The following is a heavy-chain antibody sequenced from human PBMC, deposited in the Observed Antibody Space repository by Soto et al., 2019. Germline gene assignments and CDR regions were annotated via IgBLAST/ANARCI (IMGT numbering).Heavy chain of an antibody. CDR1: GFSVTSNH. J-gene: IGHJ4*02. Sequence: EVQLVESGGDLIQPGGSLRLSCAASGFSVTSNHMSWVRQGPGKGLEWVSIIYAGGTTYYADSVKGRFTISRDNSGNTLFHQMNSLRDEDTAVYYCARDLRRGGDWGQGTLVTVSS. CDR3: ARDLRRGGD. CDR2: IYAGGTT. D-gene: IGHD3-10*01. V-gene: IGHV3-53*01.